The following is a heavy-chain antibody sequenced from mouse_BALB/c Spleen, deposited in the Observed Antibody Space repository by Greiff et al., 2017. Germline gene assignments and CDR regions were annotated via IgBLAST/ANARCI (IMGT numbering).Heavy chain of an antibody. Sequence: EVKLVESGGGLVKPGGSLKLSCAASGFTFSDYYMYWVRQTPEKRLEWVATISDGGSYTYYPDSVKGRFTISRDNAKNNLYLQMSSLKSEDTAMYYCARGADPYWYFDVWGAGTTVTVSS. CDR2: ISDGGSYT. J-gene: IGHJ1*01. CDR3: ARGADPYWYFDV. V-gene: IGHV5-4*02. CDR1: GFTFSDYY.